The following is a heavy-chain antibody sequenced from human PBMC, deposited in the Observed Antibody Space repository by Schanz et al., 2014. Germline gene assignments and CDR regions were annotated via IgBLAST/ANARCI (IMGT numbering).Heavy chain of an antibody. CDR1: RSTFSSYT. CDR2: ISPYNGNT. V-gene: IGHV1-18*01. J-gene: IGHJ4*02. CDR3: ARGRGFYDY. Sequence: QVHLVQSGAEVKKPGSSVKVSCKASRSTFSSYTISWVRQAPGQGLEWMGWISPYNGNTNYAQKLQGRVTMTTDTSTSTAYMEVSSLRSEDTAVYYCARGRGFYDYWGQGTLVTVSS. D-gene: IGHD3-10*01.